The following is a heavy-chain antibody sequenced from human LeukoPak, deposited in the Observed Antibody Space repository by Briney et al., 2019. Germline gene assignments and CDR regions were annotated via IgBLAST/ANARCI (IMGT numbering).Heavy chain of an antibody. V-gene: IGHV4-59*01. CDR3: ARHMVRGVIDY. CDR2: IYYSGST. D-gene: IGHD3-10*01. Sequence: PSETLSLTCTVSGGSISSYYWSWIRQPPGKGLEWIGYIYYSGSTNYNPPLKSRVTISVDTSKNQFSLKLSSVTAPDTAVYYCARHMVRGVIDYWGQGTLVTVSS. CDR1: GGSISSYY. J-gene: IGHJ4*02.